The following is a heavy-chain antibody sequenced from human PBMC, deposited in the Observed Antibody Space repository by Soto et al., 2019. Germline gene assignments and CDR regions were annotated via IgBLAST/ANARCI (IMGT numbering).Heavy chain of an antibody. V-gene: IGHV4-39*01. J-gene: IGHJ4*02. Sequence: QLQLQESGPGLVKPSETLSLTCTVSGGSISSSSYYWGWIRQPPGKGLEWIGSIYYSGSTYYNPSLKSRVTISVDTSKNQFSLKLSSVTAADTAVYYCARRYHRLEAFDYWGQGTLVTVSS. D-gene: IGHD5-12*01. CDR1: GGSISSSSYY. CDR3: ARRYHRLEAFDY. CDR2: IYYSGST.